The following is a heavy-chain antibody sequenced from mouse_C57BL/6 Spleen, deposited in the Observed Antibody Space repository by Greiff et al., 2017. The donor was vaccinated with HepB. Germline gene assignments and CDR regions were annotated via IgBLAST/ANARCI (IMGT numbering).Heavy chain of an antibody. V-gene: IGHV1-82*01. Sequence: VQLQESGPELVKPGASVKISCKASGYAFSSSWMNWVKQRPGKGLEWIGRIYPGDGDTNYNGKFKGKATLTADKSSSTAYMQLSSLTSEDSAVYFCARSDYGSSEFAYWGQGTLVTVSA. CDR1: GYAFSSSW. J-gene: IGHJ3*01. D-gene: IGHD1-1*01. CDR2: IYPGDGDT. CDR3: ARSDYGSSEFAY.